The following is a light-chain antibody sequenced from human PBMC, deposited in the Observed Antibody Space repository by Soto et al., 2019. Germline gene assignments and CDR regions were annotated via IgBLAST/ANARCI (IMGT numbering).Light chain of an antibody. CDR2: GAS. Sequence: EIVMPHSPATLSVSPGERATLSCSASQSVSSNLAWYQQKPGQAPRLLIYGASTRATGIPARFSGSRSGTEFTLTISSLQSEDFAVYYCQQYNNWPRTFGQGTKVDIK. CDR1: QSVSSN. CDR3: QQYNNWPRT. V-gene: IGKV3-15*01. J-gene: IGKJ1*01.